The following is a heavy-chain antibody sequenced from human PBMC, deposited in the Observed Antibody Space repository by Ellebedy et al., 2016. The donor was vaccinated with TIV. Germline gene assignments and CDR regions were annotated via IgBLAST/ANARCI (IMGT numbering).Heavy chain of an antibody. V-gene: IGHV3-30*03. CDR2: ISYGGGTT. CDR1: GFSFSNYA. Sequence: PGGSLRLSCAASGFSFSNYAIHWVRQAPGKGLEWVAVISYGGGTTHYADSVKGRFTISRDNSKNTVYLQMSSLRGNDTAVYYCTRVLQSSGWSAPCDYWGRGTLVTVSS. J-gene: IGHJ4*02. D-gene: IGHD6-19*01. CDR3: TRVLQSSGWSAPCDY.